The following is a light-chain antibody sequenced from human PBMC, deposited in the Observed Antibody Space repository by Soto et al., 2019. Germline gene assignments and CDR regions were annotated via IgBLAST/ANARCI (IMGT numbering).Light chain of an antibody. J-gene: IGLJ3*02. V-gene: IGLV2-14*01. Sequence: QSALTQPASVSGSPGQSITISCTGTRSDVGGYNYVSWYQQHPGKAPKCMIYEVSNRPSGVSNRFAGSKSGNTASPTNSGLQAEDEADYYCSSYTSSSTHGVFGGGTKLTVL. CDR2: EVS. CDR3: SSYTSSSTHGV. CDR1: RSDVGGYNY.